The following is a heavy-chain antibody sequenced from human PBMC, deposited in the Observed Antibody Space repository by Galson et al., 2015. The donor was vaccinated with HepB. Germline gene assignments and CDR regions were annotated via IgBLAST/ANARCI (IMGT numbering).Heavy chain of an antibody. Sequence: SLRLSCAASGFTFSSYGMHWVRQAPGKGLEWVAVIWCDGSNKYYADSVKGRFTISRDNSKNTLYLQMNSLRAEDTAVYYCARDPPEQQLDYYGMDVWGQGTTVTVSS. D-gene: IGHD6-13*01. V-gene: IGHV3-33*01. CDR1: GFTFSSYG. J-gene: IGHJ6*02. CDR3: ARDPPEQQLDYYGMDV. CDR2: IWCDGSNK.